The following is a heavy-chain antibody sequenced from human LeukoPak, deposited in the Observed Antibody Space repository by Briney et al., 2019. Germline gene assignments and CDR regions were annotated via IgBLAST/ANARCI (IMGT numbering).Heavy chain of an antibody. CDR2: ISGSGDST. Sequence: GGSLGLSCAASAFTFSSYAMSWVRQAPGKGLEWVSAISGSGDSTYYADSVKGRFTISRDNSKNTLYLQMNSLRAEDTAVYYCAKGQYSSSWIFDYWGQGTLVTVSS. CDR3: AKGQYSSSWIFDY. J-gene: IGHJ4*02. D-gene: IGHD6-13*01. V-gene: IGHV3-23*01. CDR1: AFTFSSYA.